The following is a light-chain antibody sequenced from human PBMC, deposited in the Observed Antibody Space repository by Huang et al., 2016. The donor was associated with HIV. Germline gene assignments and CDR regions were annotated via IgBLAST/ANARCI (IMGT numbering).Light chain of an antibody. Sequence: DIQVTQSPSSLSASVGDRVTVTCRTSRGISDSLVWYQQKPGRAPKLQVYAASRLESWVPSRFSGSGAGADFTLTINNRQPEDFATYYCQQYYGTPYTFGQGTKVEIK. CDR2: AAS. J-gene: IGKJ2*01. CDR1: RGISDS. CDR3: QQYYGTPYT. V-gene: IGKV1-NL1*01.